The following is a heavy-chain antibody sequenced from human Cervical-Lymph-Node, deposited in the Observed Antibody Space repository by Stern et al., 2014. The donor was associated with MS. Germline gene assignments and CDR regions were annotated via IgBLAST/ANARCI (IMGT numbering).Heavy chain of an antibody. J-gene: IGHJ6*02. CDR1: GYTLTDLP. V-gene: IGHV1-24*01. CDR3: TTRAGGYGAYELYFSHGMDV. Sequence: VQLVESGAEVKKPGASVKVSCKVSGYTLTDLPIHWVRQTPGKGLEWMGNFDSEAGATIYAQKFQGRFTMTEDASTDTAYMELSSLRSDDTAVYYCTTRAGGYGAYELYFSHGMDVWGQGTTVTVTS. CDR2: FDSEAGAT. D-gene: IGHD5-12*01.